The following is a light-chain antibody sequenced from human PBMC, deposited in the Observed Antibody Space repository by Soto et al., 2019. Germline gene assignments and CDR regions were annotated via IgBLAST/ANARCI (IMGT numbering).Light chain of an antibody. V-gene: IGKV1-5*03. Sequence: DIQMTQSPSTLSGSVGDRVTITCRASQTISSWLAWYQQKPGKAPKLLIYKASTLKSGVQSRFSGSGSGTEFTLTISGLLPEDFAAYHCQQLYTLPFTFGQGTRLEI. CDR1: QTISSW. CDR3: QQLYTLPFT. CDR2: KAS. J-gene: IGKJ5*01.